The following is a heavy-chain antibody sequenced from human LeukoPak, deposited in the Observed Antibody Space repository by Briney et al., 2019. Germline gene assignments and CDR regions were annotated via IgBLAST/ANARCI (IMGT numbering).Heavy chain of an antibody. CDR2: ISSSGST. Sequence: SETLSLTCSVSGDSITYFYWSWIRQAAGKGLEWIGRISSSGSTDYNASLKSRVTMSVDTSKNQFSLKLSSVTAADTAVYYCARDNYDILTGYYTWGQGTLVTVSP. CDR1: GDSITYFY. J-gene: IGHJ5*02. CDR3: ARDNYDILTGYYT. D-gene: IGHD3-9*01. V-gene: IGHV4-4*07.